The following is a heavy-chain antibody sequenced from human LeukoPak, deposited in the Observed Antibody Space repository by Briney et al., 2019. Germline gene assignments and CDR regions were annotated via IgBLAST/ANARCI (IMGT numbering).Heavy chain of an antibody. CDR2: ISYDGSNK. CDR3: AKDPHSSGWFYFDY. Sequence: GRSLRLSCAASGFTFSSYGMHWVRQAPGKGLEWVAVISYDGSNKYYADSVKGRFTISRDNSKNTLYLHMNSLRAEDTAVYYCAKDPHSSGWFYFDYWGQGTLVTVSS. V-gene: IGHV3-30*18. D-gene: IGHD6-19*01. J-gene: IGHJ4*02. CDR1: GFTFSSYG.